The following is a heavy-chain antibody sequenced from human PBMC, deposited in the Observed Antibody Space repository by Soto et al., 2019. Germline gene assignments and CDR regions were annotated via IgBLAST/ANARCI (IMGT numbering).Heavy chain of an antibody. CDR1: GFNFITSG. J-gene: IGHJ4*02. CDR2: MWYDGTGE. CDR3: AKDISLRGWVYLVVEY. D-gene: IGHD6-13*01. Sequence: QVQLEESGGGVVQPGGSLRLSCAASGFNFITSGMHWVRQAPGKGLEWVTVMWYDGTGEDYAESVKGRFTISRDNSKNTLFLQMNNLRAEDTAVYYCAKDISLRGWVYLVVEYWGQGTLVTVSP. V-gene: IGHV3-33*06.